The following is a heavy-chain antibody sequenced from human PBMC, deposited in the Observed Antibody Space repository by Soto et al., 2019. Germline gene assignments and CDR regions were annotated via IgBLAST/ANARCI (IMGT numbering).Heavy chain of an antibody. CDR2: ISGCGTTR. V-gene: IGHV3-11*01. CDR3: ATDWGTGVVPAAYS. Sequence: QVQMVESGGGLVKPGGSLRLSCAASGLTFLDYYMSWIRQAPARGLAWVSFISGCGTTRYYADSVRGRFTISRDNAKKSVYLQMDSLRAEDTAVYYCATDWGTGVVPAAYSWGQGTLVSVSS. J-gene: IGHJ4*02. D-gene: IGHD2-2*01. CDR1: GLTFLDYY.